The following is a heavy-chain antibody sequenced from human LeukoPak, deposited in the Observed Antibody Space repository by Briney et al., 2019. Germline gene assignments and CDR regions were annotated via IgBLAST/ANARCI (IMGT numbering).Heavy chain of an antibody. V-gene: IGHV4-34*01. J-gene: IGHJ3*02. D-gene: IGHD2-2*01. CDR1: GGSFSGYY. CDR2: INHSGST. CDR3: ARVMAAIWPHDAFDI. Sequence: SETLSLTCAVYGGSFSGYYWSWIRRPPGKGLEWIGEINHSGSTNYNPSLKSRVTISVDTSKNQFSLKLSSVTAADTAGYYCARVMAAIWPHDAFDIWGQGTMVTVSS.